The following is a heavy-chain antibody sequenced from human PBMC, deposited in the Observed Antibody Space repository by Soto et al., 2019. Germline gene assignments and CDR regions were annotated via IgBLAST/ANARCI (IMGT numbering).Heavy chain of an antibody. J-gene: IGHJ3*02. CDR2: IIPIFGTA. CDR3: ASSCVSFNYYGSGSLDAFDI. D-gene: IGHD3-10*01. Sequence: QVQLVQSGAEVKKPGSSVKVSCKASGGTFSSYAISWVRQAPGQGLEWMGGIIPIFGTANYAQKFQGRVTITADESTSTAYMELSSLRSEDTAVYYCASSCVSFNYYGSGSLDAFDIWGQGTMVTVSS. CDR1: GGTFSSYA. V-gene: IGHV1-69*01.